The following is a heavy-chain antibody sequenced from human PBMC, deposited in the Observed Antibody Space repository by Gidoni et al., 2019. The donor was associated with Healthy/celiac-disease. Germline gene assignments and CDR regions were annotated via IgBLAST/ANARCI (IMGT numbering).Heavy chain of an antibody. V-gene: IGHV1-69*01. J-gene: IGHJ4*02. CDR2: IIPIFGTA. CDR3: ARGRVPTYYYDSSGYPY. CDR1: GGTFSSYA. D-gene: IGHD3-22*01. Sequence: QVQLVQSGAAVKKPGSSVKVSCKASGGTFSSYAISWVRQAPGQGLEGMGGIIPIFGTANYAQKFQGRVTITADESTSTAYMELSSLRSEDTAVYYCARGRVPTYYYDSSGYPYWGQGTLVTVSS.